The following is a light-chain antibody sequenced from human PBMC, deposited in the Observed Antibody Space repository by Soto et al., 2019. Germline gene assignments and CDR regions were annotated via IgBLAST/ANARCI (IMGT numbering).Light chain of an antibody. Sequence: EIVLMQSPATLSVSPGERATLSCRASQSVGSDLAWYQQKPGQAPRLLIYGASTRATGIPARFSGSGSGTEFTLTISSLQSEDFAVYYCQQYNNWPPLTFGGGTKVDIK. CDR2: GAS. CDR3: QQYNNWPPLT. J-gene: IGKJ4*01. V-gene: IGKV3-15*01. CDR1: QSVGSD.